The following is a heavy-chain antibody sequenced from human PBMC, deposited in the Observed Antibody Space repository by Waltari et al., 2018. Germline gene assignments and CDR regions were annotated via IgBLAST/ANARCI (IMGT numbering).Heavy chain of an antibody. CDR1: GGSISSSNR. D-gene: IGHD3-10*01. J-gene: IGHJ3*02. V-gene: IGHV4-4*02. Sequence: QVQLQESGPGLVKPSGTLSLTCAVSGGSISSSNRWSWVRHPPGKGLEWIGEIYHSGSTNYNPSLMSRVTISVDKSKTQFSLQLSSVPAADTAVYYCASRAPGWAFDIWGQGTMVTVSS. CDR3: ASRAPGWAFDI. CDR2: IYHSGST.